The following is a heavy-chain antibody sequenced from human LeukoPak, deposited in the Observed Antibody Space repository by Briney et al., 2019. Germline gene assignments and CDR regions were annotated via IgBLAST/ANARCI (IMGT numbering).Heavy chain of an antibody. J-gene: IGHJ1*01. CDR1: GFTFSSFR. Sequence: GGSLRLSCEASGFTFSSFRMSWVRQAPGGALEWVSSISGNSADIITTDSLKDRFTISRDNSKNTVYLQMNSLRAEDTAVYYCARALKSDSDSANEYYEYFHHWGQGTLVTVSS. V-gene: IGHV3-21*01. D-gene: IGHD3-22*01. CDR2: ISGNSADI. CDR3: ARALKSDSDSANEYYEYFHH.